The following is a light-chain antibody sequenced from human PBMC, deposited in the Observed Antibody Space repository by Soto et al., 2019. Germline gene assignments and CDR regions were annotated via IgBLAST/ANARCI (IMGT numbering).Light chain of an antibody. CDR3: QQYYSSPLT. J-gene: IGKJ4*01. Sequence: DIVMTQSPDSLAVSLGERASINCKSSQSVLYNSNNKNFLAWYQLKPGQPPKLLIYWASTRESGVPDRFSGSGSGTDFTLTISSLQAEDVAVYYCQQYYSSPLTFGRGTKVEIK. CDR2: WAS. V-gene: IGKV4-1*01. CDR1: QSVLYNSNNKNF.